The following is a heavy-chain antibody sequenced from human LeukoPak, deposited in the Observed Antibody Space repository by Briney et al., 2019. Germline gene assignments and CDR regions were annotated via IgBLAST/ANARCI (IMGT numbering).Heavy chain of an antibody. CDR3: ARGAGNSVAFDI. Sequence: SETLSLTCTVSGYSVSSGYYWGWIRQPPGKGLEWIASMYHSGDTYYNPSLRSRVTISVDTSKNQLSLKLSSVTAADTAVYYCARGAGNSVAFDIWGQGTMVTVSS. CDR1: GYSVSSGYY. V-gene: IGHV4-38-2*02. CDR2: MYHSGDT. J-gene: IGHJ3*02. D-gene: IGHD4-23*01.